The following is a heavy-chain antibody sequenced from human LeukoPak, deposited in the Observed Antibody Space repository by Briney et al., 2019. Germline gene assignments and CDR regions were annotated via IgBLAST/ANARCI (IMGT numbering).Heavy chain of an antibody. CDR1: GGSFSGYY. CDR2: INHSGST. D-gene: IGHD3-22*01. V-gene: IGHV4-34*01. Sequence: SETLPLTCAVYGGSFSGYYWSWIRQPPGKGLEWIGEINHSGSTNYNPSLKSRVTISVDTSKNQFSLKLSSVTAADTAVYYCARGLEYYDSSGYYYGRYYFDYWGQGTLVTVSS. CDR3: ARGLEYYDSSGYYYGRYYFDY. J-gene: IGHJ4*02.